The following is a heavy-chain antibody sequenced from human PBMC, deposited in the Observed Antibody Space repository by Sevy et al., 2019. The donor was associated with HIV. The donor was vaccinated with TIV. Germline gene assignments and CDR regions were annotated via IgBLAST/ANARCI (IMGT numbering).Heavy chain of an antibody. CDR1: GFTFSSYS. V-gene: IGHV3-48*02. CDR3: ARDIFVGYCSGGSCYSLYYYYMDV. J-gene: IGHJ6*03. Sequence: GGSLRLSCAASGFTFSSYSMNWVRQAPGKGLEWVSYISSSSSTIYYADSVKGRFTISRDNAKNSLYLQMNSLRDEDTAVYYCARDIFVGYCSGGSCYSLYYYYMDVWGKGTTVTVSS. CDR2: ISSSSSTI. D-gene: IGHD2-15*01.